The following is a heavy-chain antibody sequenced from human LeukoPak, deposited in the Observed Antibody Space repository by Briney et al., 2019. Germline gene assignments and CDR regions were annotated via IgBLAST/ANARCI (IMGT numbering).Heavy chain of an antibody. J-gene: IGHJ4*02. CDR3: ARVEEMATSK. Sequence: SETLSLTCTVSGGSISSSSYYWGWIRQPPGKGLEWIGSIYYSGSTYYNPSLKSRVTISVDTSKNQFSLKLSSVTAADTAVYYCARVEEMATSKWGQGTLVTVSS. D-gene: IGHD5-24*01. V-gene: IGHV4-39*07. CDR2: IYYSGST. CDR1: GGSISSSSYY.